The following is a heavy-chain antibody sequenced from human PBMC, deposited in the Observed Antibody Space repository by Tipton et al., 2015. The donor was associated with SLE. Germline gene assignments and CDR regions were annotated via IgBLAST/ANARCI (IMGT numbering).Heavy chain of an antibody. CDR3: ARGGAVAGRGGFDY. CDR1: GFTVSSNY. CDR2: IYSGGST. V-gene: IGHV3-66*01. D-gene: IGHD6-19*01. J-gene: IGHJ4*02. Sequence: GSLRLSCAASGFTVSSNYMSWVRQAPGKGLEWVSVIYSGGSTYYADSVKGGFTISRDNSKNTLYLQMNSLRAEDTAVYYCARGGAVAGRGGFDYWGQGTLVTVSS.